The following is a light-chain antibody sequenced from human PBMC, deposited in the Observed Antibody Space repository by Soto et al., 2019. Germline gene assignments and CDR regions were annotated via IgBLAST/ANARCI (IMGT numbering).Light chain of an antibody. CDR2: NNN. Sequence: QSVLTQPPSASGTPGQRVTISCCGSSSNIGRNTVNWYQQFPGTAPNLLIYNNNERPLGVPDRFSGSKSGTSASLAISGLRSEDEADYYCAAWDASLNGRVFGGGTTVNVL. V-gene: IGLV1-44*01. CDR3: AAWDASLNGRV. CDR1: SSNIGRNT. J-gene: IGLJ3*02.